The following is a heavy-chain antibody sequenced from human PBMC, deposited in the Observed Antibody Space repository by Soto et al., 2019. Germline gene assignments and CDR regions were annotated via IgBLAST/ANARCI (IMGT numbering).Heavy chain of an antibody. CDR2: INAGSGKT. Sequence: QVQLVQSGAEVKKPGASVKVYCKASGYSFTNNAMHWVRQAPGQRLEWMGWINAGSGKTNYLQKLQGRATITRDTSTSTAYMKLSSLRSEDTPVEYCARKDVGADFPLDYSGQETLVTVSS. J-gene: IGHJ4*02. D-gene: IGHD3-3*01. CDR3: ARKDVGADFPLDY. CDR1: GYSFTNNA. V-gene: IGHV1-3*01.